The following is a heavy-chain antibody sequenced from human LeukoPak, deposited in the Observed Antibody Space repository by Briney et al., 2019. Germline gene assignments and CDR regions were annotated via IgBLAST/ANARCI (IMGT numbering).Heavy chain of an antibody. CDR1: GFTFSSYW. J-gene: IGHJ5*02. CDR3: ARFDWFDP. CDR2: INRDGSST. Sequence: LGGSLRLSCAASGFTFSSYWMHWVRQAPGKGLVWVSRINRDGSSTTYADSVKGRFTISRDNAKNTLYLQMNSLRVEDTAVYYCARFDWFDPWGQGTLVTVSS. V-gene: IGHV3-74*03.